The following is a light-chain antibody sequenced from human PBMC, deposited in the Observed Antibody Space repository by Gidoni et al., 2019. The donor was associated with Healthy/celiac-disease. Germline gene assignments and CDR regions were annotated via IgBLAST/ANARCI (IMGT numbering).Light chain of an antibody. V-gene: IGLV3-1*01. CDR3: RAWYSSTVV. CDR1: RLGDKY. J-gene: IGLJ2*01. CDR2: PDS. Sequence: SYALAQRTSVSVSPGQTASLTCSGDRLGDKYACWYPQKPGQSPVLVIYPDSKRHSGIPARFSGANSANTAALSIGGTRARCYSDFYCRAWYSSTVVVGVGTKLTGL.